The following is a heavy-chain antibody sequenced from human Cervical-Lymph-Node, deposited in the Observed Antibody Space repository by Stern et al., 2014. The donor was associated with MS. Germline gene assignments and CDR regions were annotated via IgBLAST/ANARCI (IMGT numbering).Heavy chain of an antibody. CDR2: IIHRFGSG. CDR3: ARGMRGDAHFDGMDV. D-gene: IGHD3-10*01. Sequence: QVQLGQSGAEAMKPGSSVRVSCKASGGPLNMHAISWLRQAPGQGLEWIGGIIHRFGSGIKAQKFQGRVTITADESTNTVYMDLRRLRSDDAAVYYCARGMRGDAHFDGMDVWGQGTTVSVSS. J-gene: IGHJ6*02. V-gene: IGHV1-69*01. CDR1: GGPLNMHA.